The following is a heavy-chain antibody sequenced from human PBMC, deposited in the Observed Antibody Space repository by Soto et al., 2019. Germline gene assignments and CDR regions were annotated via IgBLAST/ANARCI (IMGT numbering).Heavy chain of an antibody. CDR3: ARGAIVAVPAALSSYHDYTNYRFDS. V-gene: IGHV1-69*01. CDR2: IIPMFDAT. Sequence: QVQLAQSGAEMTKPGSSVKVSCRASGGSFSDFAFSWVRQAPRQGLEWMGGIIPMFDATKYAQRLQDRVTITADESTNTVYLALNSLTSEDTAIYYCARGAIVAVPAALSSYHDYTNYRFDSWGQGTLVTVSS. CDR1: GGSFSDFA. D-gene: IGHD2-15*01. J-gene: IGHJ4*02.